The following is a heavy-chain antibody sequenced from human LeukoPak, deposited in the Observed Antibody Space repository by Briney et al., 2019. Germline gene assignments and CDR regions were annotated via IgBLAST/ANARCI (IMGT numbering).Heavy chain of an antibody. V-gene: IGHV1-18*04. CDR1: GYTFTTYF. CDR3: ARSGLRTFWYIDL. CDR2: ISAYNGDT. Sequence: ASVKVSCKTSGYTFTTYFMHWVRQAPGQGLEWMGWISAYNGDTTYAQYLQGRVTMTTDTSTSTAYMELRSLRSDDTAVYYCARSGLRTFWYIDLWGRGTLVTVSS. J-gene: IGHJ2*01. D-gene: IGHD1-14*01.